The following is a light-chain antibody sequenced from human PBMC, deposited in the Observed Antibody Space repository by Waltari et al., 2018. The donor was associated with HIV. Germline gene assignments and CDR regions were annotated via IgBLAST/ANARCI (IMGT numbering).Light chain of an antibody. CDR1: SRDIGSYNH. CDR3: SSFTTSNTLL. J-gene: IGLJ2*01. CDR2: EVN. V-gene: IGLV2-14*01. Sequence: QSALTQPASVSGSPGQSITVPCPRTSRDIGSYNHVPWYQQTPGTAPKLVIYEVNNRPSGISNRFSGSKSGTTASLTISGLQTEDEAHYYCSSFTTSNTLLFGGGTKVTVL.